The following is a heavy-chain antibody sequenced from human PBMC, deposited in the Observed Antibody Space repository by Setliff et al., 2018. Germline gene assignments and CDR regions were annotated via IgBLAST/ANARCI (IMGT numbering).Heavy chain of an antibody. J-gene: IGHJ4*02. V-gene: IGHV1-18*01. D-gene: IGHD2-8*01. CDR2: ISAYNGNT. CDR1: GYTLTSYG. Sequence: ASVKVSCKASGYTLTSYGVTWVRQAPGQGLEWMGWISAYNGNTYYAQIFQGRVTMTTDTSTGTAYMELRSLRSDDTAVYYCSRLVRFCTTSTCQGASASEHWGQGTLVTVSS. CDR3: SRLVRFCTTSTCQGASASEH.